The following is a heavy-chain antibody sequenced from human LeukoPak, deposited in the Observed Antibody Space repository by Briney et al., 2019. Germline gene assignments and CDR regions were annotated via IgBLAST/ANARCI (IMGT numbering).Heavy chain of an antibody. CDR2: ISGSGGST. V-gene: IGHV3-23*01. CDR1: GFTFSSYA. D-gene: IGHD2-21*02. Sequence: PGGSLRLSCAASGFTFSSYAMSWVRQAPGKGLEWVSVISGSGGSTYYADSVKGRFTISRDNSKNTLYLQMNSLRAEDTAVYYCSKVGRVATAIRFDNWGQGTLVTVSS. J-gene: IGHJ4*02. CDR3: SKVGRVATAIRFDN.